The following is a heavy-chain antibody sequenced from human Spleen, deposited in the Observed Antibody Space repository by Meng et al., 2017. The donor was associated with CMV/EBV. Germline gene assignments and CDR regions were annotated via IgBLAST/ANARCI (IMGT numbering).Heavy chain of an antibody. CDR3: AKDFRGYFDY. CDR2: ISYEGNYK. Sequence: QVQLVESEGGVVQPGRSLRLSCAASGFTFSSYAMHWVRQAPGKGLEWLAVISYEGNYKYYRDSVQGRFTIFRDNSKNTLYLQINSLRPEDTAVYYCAKDFRGYFDYWGQGTLVTVSS. V-gene: IGHV3-30*04. CDR1: GFTFSSYA. J-gene: IGHJ4*02.